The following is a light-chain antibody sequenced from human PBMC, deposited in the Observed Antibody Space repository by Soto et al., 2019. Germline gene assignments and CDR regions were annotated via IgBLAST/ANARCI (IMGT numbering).Light chain of an antibody. Sequence: ETVLTQSPGTLSLSPGERVTLSCRASQSVCNRCLAWYQQKPGQSPRLLIYGASTRATGIPDRFSGSGSGTDFTLTISRLEPEDFAVYYCQHYGTTPWTFGPGTKVGI. CDR2: GAS. CDR3: QHYGTTPWT. J-gene: IGKJ1*01. CDR1: QSVCNRC. V-gene: IGKV3-20*01.